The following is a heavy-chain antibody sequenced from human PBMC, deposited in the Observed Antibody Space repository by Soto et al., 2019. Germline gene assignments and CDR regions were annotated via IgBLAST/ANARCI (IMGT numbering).Heavy chain of an antibody. CDR2: IYYSGST. V-gene: IGHV4-59*01. CDR3: ARDGRYCSGGSCYSLPYYFDY. CDR1: GGSISGYH. D-gene: IGHD2-15*01. Sequence: SETLSLTCTVSGGSISGYHWSWIRQPPGKGLEWIGYIYYSGSTNYNPSLKSRVTISVDTSKNQFSLKLSSVTAADTAVYYCARDGRYCSGGSCYSLPYYFDYWGQGTPVTVSS. J-gene: IGHJ4*02.